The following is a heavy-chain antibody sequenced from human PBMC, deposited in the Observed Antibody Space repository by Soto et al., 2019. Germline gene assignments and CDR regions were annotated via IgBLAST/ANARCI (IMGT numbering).Heavy chain of an antibody. D-gene: IGHD5-18*01. CDR1: GFTFSSYA. CDR3: AKGSAYSYGFYCMDV. Sequence: GGSLRLSCAASGFTFSSYALSWVRQAPGKGLEWVSTISTTGDTTYYADSVKGRFTISRDTSKDTLFLRMNSLRAEDTAVYYCAKGSAYSYGFYCMDVCGQGPTVTVSS. V-gene: IGHV3-23*01. J-gene: IGHJ6*02. CDR2: ISTTGDTT.